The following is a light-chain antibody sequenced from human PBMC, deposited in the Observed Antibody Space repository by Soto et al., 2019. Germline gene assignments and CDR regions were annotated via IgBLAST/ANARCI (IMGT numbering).Light chain of an antibody. Sequence: EIVLTQTPATLSLSPGERAILSCRASQSVNSYLAWYQQKPGQAPRLLIYDASNRATGIPGRFSGSGSGTDFTLAISSLEPEDFAVYYCQQRSNWPLTFGGGTKVEIK. CDR3: QQRSNWPLT. CDR2: DAS. CDR1: QSVNSY. J-gene: IGKJ4*01. V-gene: IGKV3-11*01.